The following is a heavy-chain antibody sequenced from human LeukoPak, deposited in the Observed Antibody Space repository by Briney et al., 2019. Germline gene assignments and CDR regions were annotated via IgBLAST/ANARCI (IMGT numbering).Heavy chain of an antibody. CDR2: ISSSSSYI. CDR3: ARDIVVVPAAKEDY. Sequence: GGSLRLSCAASGFTFSSYSMNWVRQAPGKGLEWVSSISSSSSYIYYADSVKGRFTISRDNAKNSLYLQMNSLRAEDTAVYYCARDIVVVPAAKEDYWGQGTLVTVSS. J-gene: IGHJ4*02. V-gene: IGHV3-21*01. CDR1: GFTFSSYS. D-gene: IGHD2-2*01.